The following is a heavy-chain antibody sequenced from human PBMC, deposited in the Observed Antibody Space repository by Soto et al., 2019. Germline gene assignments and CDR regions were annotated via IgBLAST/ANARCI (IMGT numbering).Heavy chain of an antibody. V-gene: IGHV3-33*01. CDR3: ARDGQNQSPYAMDV. CDR1: GFTFSNNA. J-gene: IGHJ6*02. CDR2: IWYDGSNK. Sequence: PGGSLRLSCATSGFTFSNNAMHWVRQAPGKGLEWVAQIWYDGSNKYYADSVKGRFTISRDNSKNTVYLQMNSLRAEDMAVYYCARDGQNQSPYAMDVWGQGTTVTVSS.